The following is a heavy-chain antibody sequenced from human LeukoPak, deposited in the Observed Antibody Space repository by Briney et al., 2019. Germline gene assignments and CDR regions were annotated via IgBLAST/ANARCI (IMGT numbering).Heavy chain of an antibody. J-gene: IGHJ5*02. CDR2: ISSSSSTI. Sequence: PGGSLRLSCAASGFTFSSYSMNWVRQAPGKGLEWVSYISSSSSTIYYADSVKGRFTISRDNARNSLYLQMNSLRAEDTAVYYCARGAGVRKAARPNWFDPWGQGTLVTVSS. CDR1: GFTFSSYS. CDR3: ARGAGVRKAARPNWFDP. V-gene: IGHV3-48*01. D-gene: IGHD1-1*01.